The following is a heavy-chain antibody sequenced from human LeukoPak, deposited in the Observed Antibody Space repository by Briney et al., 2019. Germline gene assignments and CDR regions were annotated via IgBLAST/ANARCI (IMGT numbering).Heavy chain of an antibody. CDR3: ARDPPLGPCSTISCPHLDY. CDR2: ISSSSSFI. J-gene: IGHJ4*02. D-gene: IGHD2-2*01. CDR1: GFTFSDHY. Sequence: PGGSLRLSCAASGFTFSDHYMSWVRQAPGKGLEWVSSISSSSSFIYYADSVKGRFTISRDNAKNSLYLQMNSLRAEDTAVYYCARDPPLGPCSTISCPHLDYWGQGTLVTVSS. V-gene: IGHV3-21*01.